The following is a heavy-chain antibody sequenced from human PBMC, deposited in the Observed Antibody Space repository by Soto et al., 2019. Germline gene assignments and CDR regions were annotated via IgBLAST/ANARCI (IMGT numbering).Heavy chain of an antibody. CDR3: ARALSTNEGWCDP. D-gene: IGHD2-8*01. CDR1: GASVSSGSYY. V-gene: IGHV4-61*01. J-gene: IGHJ5*02. CDR2: IYYTGTS. Sequence: QVELQESGPGLVKPSETLSLTCKVSGASVSSGSYYWSWIRQPPGKGLEWIGYIYYTGTSDYNPSLKSRVTISIDTSKNQISLNLNSVTAADTAVYYCARALSTNEGWCDPWGQGRLVTVSS.